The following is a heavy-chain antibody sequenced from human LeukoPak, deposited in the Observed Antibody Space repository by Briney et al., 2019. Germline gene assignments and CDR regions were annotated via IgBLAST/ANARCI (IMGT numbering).Heavy chain of an antibody. Sequence: SGGSLRLSCAASGFTVSSNYMSWVRQAPGKGLEWVSVIYSGGSTYYADSVKGRFTISRDNSKNTLYLQMNSLRAEDTAVYYCARELSSGWESHYYGMDVWGQGTTVTVSS. CDR1: GFTVSSNY. V-gene: IGHV3-66*01. D-gene: IGHD6-19*01. J-gene: IGHJ6*02. CDR2: IYSGGST. CDR3: ARELSSGWESHYYGMDV.